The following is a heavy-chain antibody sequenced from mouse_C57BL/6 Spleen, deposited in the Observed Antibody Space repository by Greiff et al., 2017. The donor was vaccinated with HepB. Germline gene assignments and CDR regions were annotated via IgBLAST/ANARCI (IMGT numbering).Heavy chain of an antibody. D-gene: IGHD1-1*01. CDR2: IYPRSGNT. J-gene: IGHJ3*01. Sequence: QVQLQQSGAELARPGASVKLSCKASGYTFTSYGISWVKQRTGQGLEWIGEIYPRSGNTYYNEKFKGKATLTADKSSSTAYMELRSLTSEDSAVYFCAREREFITTVERFAYWGQGTLVTVSA. CDR1: GYTFTSYG. V-gene: IGHV1-81*01. CDR3: AREREFITTVERFAY.